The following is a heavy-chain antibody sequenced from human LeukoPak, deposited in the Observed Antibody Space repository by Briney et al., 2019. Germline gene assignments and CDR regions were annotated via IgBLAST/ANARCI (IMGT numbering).Heavy chain of an antibody. CDR2: INIDGRSA. CDR1: GFTFSSYW. CDR3: VRDVWGDRDGFFEY. D-gene: IGHD2-21*01. Sequence: PGGSLRLSCAASGFTFSSYWMHWVRQAPGKGLLWVSRINIDGRSASYAPSVTGRFTVSRDNAKNTVYLQMNSLRAEDTAVYYCVRDVWGDRDGFFEYWGQGTLVTVSS. J-gene: IGHJ4*02. V-gene: IGHV3-74*01.